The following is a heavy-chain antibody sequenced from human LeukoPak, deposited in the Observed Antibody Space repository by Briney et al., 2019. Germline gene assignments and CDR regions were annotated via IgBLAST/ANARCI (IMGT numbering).Heavy chain of an antibody. Sequence: GEPFKISCKGSGYSFTSYWIGWVRQMPGKGLEWMGIIYPGDSEIRYSPSFQGQVTISADKSISTAYLRWGSLKASDTAMYYCARTAKYYDFWSGYLYFDYWGQGTLVTVSS. D-gene: IGHD3-3*01. V-gene: IGHV5-51*01. J-gene: IGHJ4*02. CDR2: IYPGDSEI. CDR1: GYSFTSYW. CDR3: ARTAKYYDFWSGYLYFDY.